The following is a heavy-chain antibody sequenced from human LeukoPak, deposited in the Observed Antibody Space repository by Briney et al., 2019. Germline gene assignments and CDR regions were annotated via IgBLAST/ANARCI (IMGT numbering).Heavy chain of an antibody. V-gene: IGHV3-21*01. Sequence: PGGSLRLSCAASGFTFSSYSMNWVRQAPGKGLEWVSSISSSSSYIYYADSVKGRFTISRDNAKNSLYLQMNSLRAEDTAVYYCARGAHSGSYSFDYWGQGTLVTVSS. J-gene: IGHJ4*02. CDR3: ARGAHSGSYSFDY. CDR1: GFTFSSYS. CDR2: ISSSSSYI. D-gene: IGHD1-26*01.